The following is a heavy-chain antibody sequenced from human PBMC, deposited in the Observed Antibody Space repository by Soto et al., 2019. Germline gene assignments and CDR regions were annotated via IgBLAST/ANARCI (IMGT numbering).Heavy chain of an antibody. J-gene: IGHJ3*02. Sequence: ASVQVSCKASGYTFTSYGISWVRQAPGQGLEWMGWISAYNGNTNYAQKLQGRVTMTTDKSTSTAYMELRSLRSDDTAVYYCARGGSPYCSSISCCTQRDAFDIWDQGPMVT. V-gene: IGHV1-18*01. D-gene: IGHD2-2*01. CDR2: ISAYNGNT. CDR1: GYTFTSYG. CDR3: ARGGSPYCSSISCCTQRDAFDI.